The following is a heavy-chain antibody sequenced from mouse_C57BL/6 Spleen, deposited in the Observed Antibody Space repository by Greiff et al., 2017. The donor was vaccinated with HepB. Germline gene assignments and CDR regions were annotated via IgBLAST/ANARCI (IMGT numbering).Heavy chain of an antibody. V-gene: IGHV14-1*01. CDR3: TTFYGSGAWFAY. CDR1: GFNIKDYY. D-gene: IGHD1-1*01. Sequence: VQLQQPGAELVRPGASVKLSCTASGFNIKDYYMHWVKQRPEQGLEWIGRIDPEDGDTEYAPKFQGKATMTADTSSNTAYLQLSSLTSEDTAVYYCTTFYGSGAWFAYWGQGTLVTVSA. J-gene: IGHJ3*01. CDR2: IDPEDGDT.